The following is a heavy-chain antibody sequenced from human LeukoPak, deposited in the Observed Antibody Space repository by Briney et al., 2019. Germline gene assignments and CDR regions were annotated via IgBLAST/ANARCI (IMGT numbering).Heavy chain of an antibody. CDR1: GYTFTSYD. D-gene: IGHD3-22*01. CDR2: MNPNSGNT. Sequence: GASVKVSCKASGYTFTSYDINWVRQATGQGLEWMGWMNPNSGNTGYAQKFQGRVTMTRNTSISTAYMELSRLRSDDTAVYYCASADRYYYDSSGYYVSWGQGTLVTVSS. J-gene: IGHJ5*02. CDR3: ASADRYYYDSSGYYVS. V-gene: IGHV1-8*01.